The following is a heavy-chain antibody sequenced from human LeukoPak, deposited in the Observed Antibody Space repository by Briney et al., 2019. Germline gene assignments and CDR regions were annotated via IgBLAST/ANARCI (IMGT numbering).Heavy chain of an antibody. CDR3: ARSRGLSRAEYFQH. D-gene: IGHD3-10*01. J-gene: IGHJ1*01. CDR1: GGSISSYY. Sequence: PSETLSLTCTVSGGSISSYYWSWIRQPPGKGLEWIGYIYYSGSTNYNPSLKSRVTISVDTSKNQFSLKLSSVTAADTAVYYCARSRGLSRAEYFQHWGQGTLVTVSS. CDR2: IYYSGST. V-gene: IGHV4-59*01.